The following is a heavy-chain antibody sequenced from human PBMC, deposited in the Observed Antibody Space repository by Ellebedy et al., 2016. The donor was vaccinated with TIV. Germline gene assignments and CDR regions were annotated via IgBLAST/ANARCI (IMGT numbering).Heavy chain of an antibody. D-gene: IGHD3-22*01. Sequence: ASVKVSXXASGGTFSSYAISWVRQAPGQGLEWMGWISAYNGNTNYAQKLQGRVTMTTDTSTSTAYMELRSLRSDDTAVYYCARIYYYDSSGVHEVDYWGQGTLVTVSS. V-gene: IGHV1-18*01. CDR3: ARIYYYDSSGVHEVDY. CDR1: GGTFSSYA. CDR2: ISAYNGNT. J-gene: IGHJ4*02.